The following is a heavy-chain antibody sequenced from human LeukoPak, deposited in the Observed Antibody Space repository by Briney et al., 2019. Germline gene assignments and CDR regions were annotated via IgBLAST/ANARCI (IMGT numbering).Heavy chain of an antibody. Sequence: GASVKVSCKASGYTFTSYDINWVRQATGRGLEWMGWMNPNSGNTGYAQKFQGRVTMTRNTSISTAYMELSSLRSEDTAVYYCARVGGYDFDNWFDPWGQGTLVTVSS. J-gene: IGHJ5*02. CDR3: ARVGGYDFDNWFDP. D-gene: IGHD5-12*01. CDR2: MNPNSGNT. CDR1: GYTFTSYD. V-gene: IGHV1-8*01.